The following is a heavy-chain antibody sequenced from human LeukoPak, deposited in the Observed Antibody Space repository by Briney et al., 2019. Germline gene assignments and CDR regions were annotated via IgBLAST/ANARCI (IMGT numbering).Heavy chain of an antibody. CDR1: GFTFSSYA. D-gene: IGHD5-18*01. CDR3: ARDLSGVTGYTYGRGIDY. CDR2: ISYDGSNK. J-gene: IGHJ4*02. Sequence: GGSLRLSCAASGFTFSSYAMHWVRQAPGKGLEWVAVISYDGSNKYYADSVKGRFTISRDNSKTSLYLQMNSLRAEDTAVYYCARDLSGVTGYTYGRGIDYWGQGTLVTVSS. V-gene: IGHV3-30*04.